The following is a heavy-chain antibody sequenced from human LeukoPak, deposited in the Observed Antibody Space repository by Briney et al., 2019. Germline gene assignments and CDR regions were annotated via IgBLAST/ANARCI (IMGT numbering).Heavy chain of an antibody. V-gene: IGHV3-21*01. J-gene: IGHJ4*02. Sequence: GGSLRLSCAASGFTFSSYSMNWVRQAPGMGLEWVSSISSSSSYIYYADSVKGRFTISRDNAKNSLYLQMNSLRAEDTAVYYCARDEAVPAAMGYYFDYWGQGTLVTVSS. CDR2: ISSSSSYI. CDR3: ARDEAVPAAMGYYFDY. CDR1: GFTFSSYS. D-gene: IGHD2-2*01.